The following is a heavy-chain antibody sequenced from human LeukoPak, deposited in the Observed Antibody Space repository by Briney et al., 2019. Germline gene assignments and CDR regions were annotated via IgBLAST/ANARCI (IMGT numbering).Heavy chain of an antibody. Sequence: GGSLRLSCAVSGFTFSSYGMSWVRQARGKGLEWVSIISGSGGSTYYADSVKGRFTISRDNSKNTLYLQMNSLRAEDTAVYYCAKDLGYGDYSVFDYWGQGTLVTVS. D-gene: IGHD4-17*01. CDR2: ISGSGGST. V-gene: IGHV3-23*01. CDR1: GFTFSSYG. J-gene: IGHJ4*02. CDR3: AKDLGYGDYSVFDY.